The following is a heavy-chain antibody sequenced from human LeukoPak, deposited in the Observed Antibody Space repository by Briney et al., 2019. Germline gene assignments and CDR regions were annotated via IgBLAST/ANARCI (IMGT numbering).Heavy chain of an antibody. J-gene: IGHJ6*02. D-gene: IGHD3-10*01. CDR2: ISGSGGST. CDR1: GFTFSSYA. V-gene: IGHV3-23*01. CDR3: ASLDSGNGMDV. Sequence: GGSLRLSCAASGFTFSSYAMSWVRQAPGKGLEWVSDISGSGGSTYYAYSVKGRFTISRDNSKNTLYLQMNSLRAEDTAVYYCASLDSGNGMDVWGQGTTVTVSS.